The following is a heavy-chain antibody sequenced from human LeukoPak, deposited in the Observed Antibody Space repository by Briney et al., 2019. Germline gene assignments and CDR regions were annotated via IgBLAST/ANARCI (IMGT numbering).Heavy chain of an antibody. CDR1: GYTFTSYG. D-gene: IGHD1-26*01. Sequence: GASVKVSCKASGYTFTSYGISWVGQSPGQGLEWMGIINPSGGSTSYAQKFQGRVTMTRDMSTSTVYMELSSLRSEDTAVYYCARGGATDYWYFDLWGRGTLVTVSS. CDR2: INPSGGST. V-gene: IGHV1-46*01. J-gene: IGHJ2*01. CDR3: ARGGATDYWYFDL.